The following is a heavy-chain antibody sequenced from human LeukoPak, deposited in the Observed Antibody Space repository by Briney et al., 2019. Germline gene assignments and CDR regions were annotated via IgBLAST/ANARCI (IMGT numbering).Heavy chain of an antibody. CDR3: ATLTGNFDY. CDR1: GGTFSSYA. CDR2: FDPEDGET. Sequence: ASVKASCKASGGTFSSYAISWVRQAPGKGLEWMGGFDPEDGETIYAQKFQGRVTMTEDTSTDTAYMELSSLRSEDTAVYYCATLTGNFDYWGQGTLVTVSS. V-gene: IGHV1-24*01. J-gene: IGHJ4*02. D-gene: IGHD3-9*01.